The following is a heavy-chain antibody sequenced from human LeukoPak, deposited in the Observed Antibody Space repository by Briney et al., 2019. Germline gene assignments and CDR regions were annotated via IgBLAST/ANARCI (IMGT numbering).Heavy chain of an antibody. J-gene: IGHJ4*02. CDR2: IYPGDSDT. D-gene: IGHD2-15*01. CDR3: ATLRGSYCSGGSCYSGFDY. V-gene: IGHV5-51*01. CDR1: GYSFTSYW. Sequence: KYGESLKISCKGSGYSFTSYWIGWVRQMPGKGLEWMGIIYPGDSDTRYSPSFQGQVTISADKSISTAYLQWSSLKASDTAMYYCATLRGSYCSGGSCYSGFDYWGQGTLVTVSS.